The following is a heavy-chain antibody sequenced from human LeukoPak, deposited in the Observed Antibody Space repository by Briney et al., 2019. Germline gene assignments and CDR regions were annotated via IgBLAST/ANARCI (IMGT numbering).Heavy chain of an antibody. CDR1: GFTVSSSY. CDR3: ARVRDYGWFDP. Sequence: GGSLRLSCAASGFTVSSSYMSWVRQAPGKGLEWVSVIYSGGSTYYADSVKGRFTISRDNSKNTLYLQMNSLRAEDTAVYYCARVRDYGWFDPWGQGTLVTVSS. D-gene: IGHD3-16*01. J-gene: IGHJ5*02. CDR2: IYSGGST. V-gene: IGHV3-53*01.